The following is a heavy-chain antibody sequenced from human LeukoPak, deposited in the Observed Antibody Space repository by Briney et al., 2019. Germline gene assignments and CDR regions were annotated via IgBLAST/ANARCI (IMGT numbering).Heavy chain of an antibody. CDR1: GGSISSYY. D-gene: IGHD3-16*02. J-gene: IGHJ4*02. V-gene: IGHV4-59*01. CDR2: IYYSGST. Sequence: SETLSLTCTVSGGSISSYYWSSIRQPPGKGLEWIGYIYYSGSTNYNPSLKSRVTISVDTSKNQFSLKLSSVTAADTAVYYCARALNDYVWGSYPPPYYFDYWGQGTLVTVSS. CDR3: ARALNDYVWGSYPPPYYFDY.